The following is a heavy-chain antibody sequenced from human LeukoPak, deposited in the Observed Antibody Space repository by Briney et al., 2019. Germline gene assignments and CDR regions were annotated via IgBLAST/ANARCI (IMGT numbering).Heavy chain of an antibody. V-gene: IGHV3-33*01. CDR2: IWYDGSNK. J-gene: IGHJ4*02. CDR3: ASKAVAGTVDY. CDR1: GFTFSSYG. Sequence: GGSLRLSCAASGFTFSSYGMHWVRQAPGKGLEWVAVIWYDGSNKYYADSVKGRFTISRDNSKNTLYLQMNSLRAEDTAVYYCASKAVAGTVDYWGQGTLVTVSS. D-gene: IGHD6-19*01.